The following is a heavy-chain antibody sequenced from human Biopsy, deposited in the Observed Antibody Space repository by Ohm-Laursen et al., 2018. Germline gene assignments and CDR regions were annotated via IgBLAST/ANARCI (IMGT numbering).Heavy chain of an antibody. CDR3: ARDRYYGSANYFGYYNMDV. J-gene: IGHJ6*02. CDR1: GFTFSNYA. D-gene: IGHD3-10*01. V-gene: IGHV3-23*01. Sequence: SLRLSCAASGFTFSNYAMSWVRQAPGKGLEWVSAISGSAGSTNYADSVKGRFTISRDNSKNTLFLQMNNLRAEDTAVYYCARDRYYGSANYFGYYNMDVWGQGTTVTVSS. CDR2: ISGSAGST.